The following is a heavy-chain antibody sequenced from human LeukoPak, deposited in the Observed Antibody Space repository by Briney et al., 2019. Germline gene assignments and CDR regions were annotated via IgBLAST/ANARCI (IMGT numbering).Heavy chain of an antibody. J-gene: IGHJ4*02. CDR2: TWYDGSNK. Sequence: GGSLRLSCAASGFTFSSYGMHWVRQAPGKGLEWVAVTWYDGSNKYYADSVKGRFTISRDNSKNTLYLQMNSLRAEDTAVYYCARDRGYGGAYYFDYWGQGTLVTVSS. CDR3: ARDRGYGGAYYFDY. V-gene: IGHV3-33*01. CDR1: GFTFSSYG. D-gene: IGHD5-12*01.